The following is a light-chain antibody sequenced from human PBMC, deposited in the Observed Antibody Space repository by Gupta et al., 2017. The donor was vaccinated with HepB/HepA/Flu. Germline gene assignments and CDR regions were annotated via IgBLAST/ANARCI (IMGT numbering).Light chain of an antibody. J-gene: IGKJ1*01. CDR1: QSISNS. V-gene: IGKV3-15*01. CDR3: LQYKNWPPWT. Sequence: EIVMTQSPVTLSVSPGEGATLSCRASQSISNSLAWYQQKPGQAPRLLIYGASTRATGIAARFSGSGSGTEFTLTISSLQSEDFAVYYCLQYKNWPPWTFGQETKVEIK. CDR2: GAS.